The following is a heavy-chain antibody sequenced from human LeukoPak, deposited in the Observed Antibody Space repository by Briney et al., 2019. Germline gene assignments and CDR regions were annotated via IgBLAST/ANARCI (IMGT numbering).Heavy chain of an antibody. V-gene: IGHV1-18*01. Sequence: GASVKVSCKASGYTFTSYGISWVRQAPGQGLEWMGWISAYNGNTNYAQKLQGRVTMTTDTSTSTAYMELRSLRSGDTAVYYCARDLNRYCSGGSCYWDVWGKGTTVIVSS. J-gene: IGHJ6*04. CDR3: ARDLNRYCSGGSCYWDV. D-gene: IGHD2-15*01. CDR1: GYTFTSYG. CDR2: ISAYNGNT.